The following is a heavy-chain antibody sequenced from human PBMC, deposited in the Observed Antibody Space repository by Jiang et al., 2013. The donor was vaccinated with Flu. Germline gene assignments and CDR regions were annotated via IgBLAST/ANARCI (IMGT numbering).Heavy chain of an antibody. D-gene: IGHD3-22*01. V-gene: IGHV1-18*01. Sequence: SVKVSCKASGYTFTYYGISWVRQAPGQGLEWMGWIGAYNDNTSYAQKLQGRVTLTTDTSTSTAYMELRSLRSDDTAVYYCARVFGYYDSSGYYRIADAFDIWGQGTMVTVSS. J-gene: IGHJ3*02. CDR2: IGAYNDNT. CDR3: ARVFGYYDSSGYYRIADAFDI. CDR1: GYTFTYYG.